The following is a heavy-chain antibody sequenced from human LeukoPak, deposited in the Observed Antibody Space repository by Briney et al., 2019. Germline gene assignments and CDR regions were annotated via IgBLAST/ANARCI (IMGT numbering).Heavy chain of an antibody. CDR1: RFTFSSYS. CDR3: ARDVAGSWYSSSWLCWFDP. CDR2: ISSSSSYI. V-gene: IGHV3-21*01. J-gene: IGHJ5*02. Sequence: GVSLRLSCAASRFTFSSYSMSWVRQAPGKGLEWVSSISSSSSYIYYADSVKGRFTISRDNAKNSLYLQMNSLRAEDTAVYYCARDVAGSWYSSSWLCWFDPWGQGTLVTVSS. D-gene: IGHD6-13*01.